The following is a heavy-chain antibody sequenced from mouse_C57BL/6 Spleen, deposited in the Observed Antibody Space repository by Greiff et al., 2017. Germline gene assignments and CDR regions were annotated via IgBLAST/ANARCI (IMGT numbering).Heavy chain of an antibody. Sequence: QVQLQQPGAELVKPGASVKLSCKASGYTFTSYWMQWVKQRPGQGLEWIGEIDPSDSYTNYNQKFKGKASFTVDTSSSPAYMQLSRLTSEDSAVYYCACYYYDRAWFAYWGQGTLVTVSA. D-gene: IGHD2-4*01. V-gene: IGHV1-50*01. CDR2: IDPSDSYT. J-gene: IGHJ3*01. CDR3: ACYYYDRAWFAY. CDR1: GYTFTSYW.